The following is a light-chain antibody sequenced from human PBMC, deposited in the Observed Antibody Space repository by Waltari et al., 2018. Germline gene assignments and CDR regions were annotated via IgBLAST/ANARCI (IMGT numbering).Light chain of an antibody. CDR3: QQYDNLPRWA. V-gene: IGKV1-33*01. J-gene: IGKJ3*01. CDR1: QDISNY. Sequence: DIQMTQSPSSLSASVGDRVTITCQASQDISNYLNWYQQKPGKAPKLLIYDASNLETSVPSRFIGSGSGTDFTFTISSLQPEDIATYYCQQYDNLPRWAFGPGTKVDIK. CDR2: DAS.